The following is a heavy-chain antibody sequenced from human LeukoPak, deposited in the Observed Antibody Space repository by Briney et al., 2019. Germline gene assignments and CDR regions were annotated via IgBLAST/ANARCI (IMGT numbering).Heavy chain of an antibody. D-gene: IGHD6-19*01. CDR2: ISSSSSYI. Sequence: GGSLRLSCAASEFAFSTYNMNWVRQAPGKGLEWVSSISSSSSYIYYADSVKGRFTISRDNAKNSLYLQMNSLRAEDTAVYYCASLLTVAVAGSVDFWGQGTLVTVSS. CDR3: ASLLTVAVAGSVDF. V-gene: IGHV3-21*01. CDR1: EFAFSTYN. J-gene: IGHJ4*02.